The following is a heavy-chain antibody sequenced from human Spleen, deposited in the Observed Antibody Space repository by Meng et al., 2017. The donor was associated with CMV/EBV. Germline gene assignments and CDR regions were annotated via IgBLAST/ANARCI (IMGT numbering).Heavy chain of an antibody. V-gene: IGHV3-15*01. CDR2: IKRKTEGGTT. Sequence: GGSLRLSCAASGFTFRNAWMTWVRQAPGKGLEWVGRIKRKTEGGTTDYAAPVKGRFTISRDDSKNMLYLEMKGLRPEDTAVYYCTTDVYWGQGTLVTVSS. CDR3: TTDVY. CDR1: GFTFRNAW. J-gene: IGHJ4*02.